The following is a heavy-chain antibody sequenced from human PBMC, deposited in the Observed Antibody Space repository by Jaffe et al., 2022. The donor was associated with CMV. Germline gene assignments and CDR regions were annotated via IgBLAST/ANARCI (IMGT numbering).Heavy chain of an antibody. Sequence: QVQLQESGPGLVKPSETLSLTCTVSGGSISSYYWSWIRQPPGKGLEWIGYIYYSGSTNYNPSLKSRVTISVDTSKNQFSLKLSSVTAADTAVYYCASGYSYGDDYYYYYYMDVWGKGTTVTVSS. CDR1: GGSISSYY. D-gene: IGHD5-18*01. V-gene: IGHV4-59*01. J-gene: IGHJ6*03. CDR3: ASGYSYGDDYYYYYYMDV. CDR2: IYYSGST.